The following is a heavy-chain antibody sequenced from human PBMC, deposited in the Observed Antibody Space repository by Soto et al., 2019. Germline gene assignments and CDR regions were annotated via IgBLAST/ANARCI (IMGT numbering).Heavy chain of an antibody. D-gene: IGHD6-6*01. CDR1: GDSSISGGYS. J-gene: IGHJ5*01. CDR3: AREEAVRLERRFDS. V-gene: IGHV4-31*02. CDR2: IYYSGST. Sequence: TLCLTWSVAGDSSISGGYSWNWIRQHPGKGLEWIGYIYYSGSTYYNPSLKSRLTISIDTSHNLFFLNLSSVTAADTAVYFCAREEAVRLERRFDSWGQGTLVTAS.